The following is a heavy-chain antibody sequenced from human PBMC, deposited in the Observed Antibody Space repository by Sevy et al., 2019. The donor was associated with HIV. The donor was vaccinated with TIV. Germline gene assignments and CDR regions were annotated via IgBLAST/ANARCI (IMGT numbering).Heavy chain of an antibody. CDR3: ARANAYLTNYAFDI. Sequence: SETLSLTCTVSGGSISSLNYYWSWIRQHPGKGLEWIGYISYSGRTSYNPSLKSRLTISLDTSKNQFSLRLSSVTAADTALFYCARANAYLTNYAFDIWGQGTMVTVSS. J-gene: IGHJ3*02. CDR1: GGSISSLNYY. CDR2: ISYSGRT. V-gene: IGHV4-31*03. D-gene: IGHD1-26*01.